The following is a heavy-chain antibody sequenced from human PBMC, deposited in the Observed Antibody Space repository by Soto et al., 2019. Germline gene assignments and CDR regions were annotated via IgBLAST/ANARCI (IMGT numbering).Heavy chain of an antibody. CDR2: INPNSGGT. D-gene: IGHD3-9*01. CDR3: ARDDEHYDILTGDFRRYGTDV. V-gene: IGHV1-2*02. CDR1: GYTFTGYY. Sequence: QVQLVQSGAEVKKPGASVKVSCKASGYTFTGYYMHWVRQAPGQGLEWMGWINPNSGGTNYAQKFQGRVTMTRDTSISTAYMELSRLRSDDTAVYYCARDDEHYDILTGDFRRYGTDVWGQGTTVTVSS. J-gene: IGHJ6*02.